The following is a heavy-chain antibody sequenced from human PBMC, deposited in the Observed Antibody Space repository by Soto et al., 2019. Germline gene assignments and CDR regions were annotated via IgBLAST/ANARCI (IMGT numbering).Heavy chain of an antibody. CDR3: AKNGQPPYYYYGLDV. J-gene: IGHJ6*02. V-gene: IGHV1-2*02. D-gene: IGHD2-8*01. CDR2: INPNSGGT. Sequence: ASVKVSCKASGYTFTGYYMHWVRQAPGQGLEWMGWINPNSGGTNYAQKFQDRVSMTIDTSTGTAYMELRSLTSDDTAIYYCAKNGQPPYYYYGLDVWGQGTKVTAP. CDR1: GYTFTGYY.